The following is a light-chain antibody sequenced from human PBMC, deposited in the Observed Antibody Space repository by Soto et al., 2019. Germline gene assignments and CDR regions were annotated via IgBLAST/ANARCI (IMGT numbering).Light chain of an antibody. CDR1: SSDVGGYNY. V-gene: IGLV2-8*01. J-gene: IGLJ1*01. CDR2: EVN. Sequence: QSALTQPPSASGSPGQSVTISCTGTSSDVGGYNYVSWYQHHPGKAPKLMIFEVNKRPSGVPDRFSGSKFGNTASLTVSGLQAEDEADYYFNSYTGWIYVFGTGTKLTVL. CDR3: NSYTGWIYV.